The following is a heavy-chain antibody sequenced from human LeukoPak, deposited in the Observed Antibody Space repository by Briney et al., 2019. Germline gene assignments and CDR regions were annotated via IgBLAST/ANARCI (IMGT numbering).Heavy chain of an antibody. CDR1: GDTFTGYY. J-gene: IGHJ6*03. CDR3: ASGRTIFYYYMDV. D-gene: IGHD3-3*02. CDR2: IKPNSGDT. V-gene: IGHV1-2*02. Sequence: ASVKVSCKASGDTFTGYYIHWVRQAPGQGLEWMGWIKPNSGDTNYAQKFQGRVTMTRDTSISTVYMELSRLRFDDTAVYYCASGRTIFYYYMDVWGKGTTVTISS.